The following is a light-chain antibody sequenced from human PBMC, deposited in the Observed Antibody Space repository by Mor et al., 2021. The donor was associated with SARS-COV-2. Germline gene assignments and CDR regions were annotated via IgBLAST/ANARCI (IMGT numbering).Light chain of an antibody. Sequence: ERATLSCRASQSVSSSYLAWYQQKPGQAPRLLIYGASSRATGIPDRFSGSGSGTDFSLTISNLQAQDVAVYYCQQFYSAPLTFGGGTKVEIK. V-gene: IGKV3-20*01. CDR1: QSVSSSY. J-gene: IGKJ4*01. CDR2: GAS. CDR3: QQFYSAPLT.